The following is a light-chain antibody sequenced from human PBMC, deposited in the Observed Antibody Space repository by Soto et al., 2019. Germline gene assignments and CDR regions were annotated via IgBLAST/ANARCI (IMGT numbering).Light chain of an antibody. CDR3: QHLNVYVALT. Sequence: DIQLTQSPSFLYASVGDRVTITCRASQGISTYLAWYQQRPGKAPKLLIYDASTLQSGVPSRFSGSRSGTEFTLTISSLQPEDLANYYCQHLNVYVALTFGGGTKVDSK. V-gene: IGKV1-9*01. CDR2: DAS. J-gene: IGKJ4*01. CDR1: QGISTY.